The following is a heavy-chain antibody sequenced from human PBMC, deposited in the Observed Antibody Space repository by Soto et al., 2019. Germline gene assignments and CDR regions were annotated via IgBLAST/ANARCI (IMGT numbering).Heavy chain of an antibody. D-gene: IGHD4-17*01. CDR1: GFTFSSYA. J-gene: IGHJ4*02. CDR2: ISGSGGGT. CDR3: AKVADGDYGDYNSYVDY. Sequence: EVQLLESGGGLVQPGGSLRLSCAASGFTFSSYAMTWVRQAPGKGLEWVSGISGSGGGTYYADSVKGRFTISRDNSKNTRFLQMSSLRAEDTALYYCAKVADGDYGDYNSYVDYWGQGTLVTVSS. V-gene: IGHV3-23*01.